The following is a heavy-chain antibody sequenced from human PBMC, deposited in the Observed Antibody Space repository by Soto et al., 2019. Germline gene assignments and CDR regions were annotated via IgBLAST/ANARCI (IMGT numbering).Heavy chain of an antibody. J-gene: IGHJ4*02. V-gene: IGHV3-23*01. CDR2: ISGSGGST. Sequence: GGSLRLSCAASGFTFSSYAMSWVRQAPGKGLEWVSAISGSGGSTYYADSVKGRFTISRDNSKNTLYLQMNSLRAEDTAVYYCAKDGGYCSGGSCYPSYFDYWGQGTLVTVSS. CDR1: GFTFSSYA. D-gene: IGHD2-15*01. CDR3: AKDGGYCSGGSCYPSYFDY.